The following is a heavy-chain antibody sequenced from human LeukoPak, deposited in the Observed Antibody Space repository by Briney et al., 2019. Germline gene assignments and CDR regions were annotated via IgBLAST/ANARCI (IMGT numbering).Heavy chain of an antibody. CDR3: ARVYGDYENWFDP. V-gene: IGHV3-33*01. Sequence: PGGSLRLSCAASGFTFSSHGMHWVRQAPGKGLKWVAVIRSGGSNINYADSVTGRSTISRDNSKNTLFLQMDSLRVEDTAVYYCARVYGDYENWFDPWGQGTLVTVSS. CDR1: GFTFSSHG. CDR2: IRSGGSNI. D-gene: IGHD4-17*01. J-gene: IGHJ5*02.